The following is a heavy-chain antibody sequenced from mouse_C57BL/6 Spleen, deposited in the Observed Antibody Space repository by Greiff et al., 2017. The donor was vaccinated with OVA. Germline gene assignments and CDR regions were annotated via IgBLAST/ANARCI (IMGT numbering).Heavy chain of an antibody. V-gene: IGHV1-61*01. CDR3: ARPITTVVAEDWYFDV. J-gene: IGHJ1*03. CDR2: IYPSDSET. Sequence: VQLQQSGAELVRPGSSVKLSCKASGYTFTSYWMDWVKQRPGQGLEWIGNIYPSDSETHYNQKFKDKATLTVDKSSSTAYMQLSSLTSEDSAVYYCARPITTVVAEDWYFDVWGTGTTVTVSS. D-gene: IGHD1-1*01. CDR1: GYTFTSYW.